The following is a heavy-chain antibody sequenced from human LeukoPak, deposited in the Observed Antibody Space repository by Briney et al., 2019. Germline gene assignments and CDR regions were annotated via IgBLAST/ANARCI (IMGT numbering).Heavy chain of an antibody. CDR2: ISYDGSNK. Sequence: GGSLRLSCAASGFSFSSYAMHWVRQAPGKGLECVAVISYDGSNKYYADSVKGRFTISRDNSKNTLYLQMNSLRAEDTAVYYCARTEYSSGWDSLSYYYYYMDVWGKGTTVTVSS. V-gene: IGHV3-30*04. J-gene: IGHJ6*03. CDR3: ARTEYSSGWDSLSYYYYYMDV. CDR1: GFSFSSYA. D-gene: IGHD6-19*01.